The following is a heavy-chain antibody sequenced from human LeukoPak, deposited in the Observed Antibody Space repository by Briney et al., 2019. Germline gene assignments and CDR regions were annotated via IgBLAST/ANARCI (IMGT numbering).Heavy chain of an antibody. CDR2: ISSSGSTI. CDR3: ARWASNDWDYYYMDV. CDR1: GFAFSSYE. V-gene: IGHV3-48*03. Sequence: PGGSLRLSCAASGFAFSSYEMNWVRQAPGKGLELASYISSSGSTIYYADSVKGRFTISRDNAKNSLYLQMNSLRGEDTAVYYCARWASNDWDYYYMDVWGKGTTVTISS. D-gene: IGHD1-1*01. J-gene: IGHJ6*03.